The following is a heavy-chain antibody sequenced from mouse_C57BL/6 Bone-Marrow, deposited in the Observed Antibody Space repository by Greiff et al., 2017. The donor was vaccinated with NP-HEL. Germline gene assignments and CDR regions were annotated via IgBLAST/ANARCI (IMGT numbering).Heavy chain of an antibody. D-gene: IGHD3-3*01. V-gene: IGHV5-12*01. CDR2: ISNGGGST. J-gene: IGHJ1*03. Sequence: EVQVVESGGGLVQPGGSLKLSCAASGFTFSDYYMYWVRQTPEKRLEWVAYISNGGGSTYYPDTVKGRFTISRDNAKNTLYLQMSRLKSEDTAMYYCARRGDCWYFDVWGTGTTVTVSS. CDR1: GFTFSDYY. CDR3: ARRGDCWYFDV.